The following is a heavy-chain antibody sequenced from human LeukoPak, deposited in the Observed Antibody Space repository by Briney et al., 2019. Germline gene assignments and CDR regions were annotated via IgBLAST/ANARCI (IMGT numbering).Heavy chain of an antibody. CDR3: ARSKDYYGSGSYYSVPADI. D-gene: IGHD3-10*01. J-gene: IGHJ3*02. CDR1: GFTFRSYE. Sequence: GGSLRLSCAASGFTFRSYEMNWVRQAPGKGLEWVSYISSTGSTIYYADSVKGRFTISRDNAKNSLYLQMNSLRAEDTALYYCARSKDYYGSGSYYSVPADIWGQGTMVTVSS. V-gene: IGHV3-48*03. CDR2: ISSTGSTI.